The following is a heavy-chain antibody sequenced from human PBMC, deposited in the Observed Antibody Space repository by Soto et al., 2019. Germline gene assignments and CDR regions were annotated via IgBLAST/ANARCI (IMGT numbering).Heavy chain of an antibody. V-gene: IGHV3-64*01. CDR3: ARARRNYGSGSYYNDN. Sequence: EVQLVESGGGLVQPGGSLRLSCAASGFTFSSYAMHWVRQAQGKGLEYVSAISSNGGSTYYANSVKGRFTISRDNSKNTLYLQMGSLRAEDMAVYYCARARRNYGSGSYYNDNWGQGTLVTVSS. CDR1: GFTFSSYA. D-gene: IGHD3-10*01. J-gene: IGHJ4*02. CDR2: ISSNGGST.